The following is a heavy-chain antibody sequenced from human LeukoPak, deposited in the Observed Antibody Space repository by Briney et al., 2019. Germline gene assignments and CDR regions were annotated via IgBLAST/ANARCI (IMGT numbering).Heavy chain of an antibody. J-gene: IGHJ4*02. CDR2: ISSSGSTI. CDR3: ARNPGGYCSSTSCYFDY. V-gene: IGHV3-48*03. CDR1: GFTFSSYE. D-gene: IGHD2-2*01. Sequence: PGGSLRLSCAASGFTFSSYEMNWVRQAPGKGLEWVSYISSSGSTIYYADSVKGRFTISRDNAKNSLYLQMNSLRAEDTAVYYCARNPGGYCSSTSCYFDYWGQGTLVTVSS.